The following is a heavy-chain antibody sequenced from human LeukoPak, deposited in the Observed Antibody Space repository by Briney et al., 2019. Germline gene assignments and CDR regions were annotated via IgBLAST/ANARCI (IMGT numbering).Heavy chain of an antibody. V-gene: IGHV3-74*01. CDR1: GFTFRSSW. J-gene: IGHJ4*02. CDR3: ATAGNHRFDY. D-gene: IGHD1-14*01. Sequence: AGGSLRLSCAASGFTFRSSWIHWVRQVPGKGLVWVSRINSDGSTTNYADSVKGRFTISRDNAKNTLYLQMDSLRADDTAVYYCATAGNHRFDYWGQGTLVTVSS. CDR2: INSDGSTT.